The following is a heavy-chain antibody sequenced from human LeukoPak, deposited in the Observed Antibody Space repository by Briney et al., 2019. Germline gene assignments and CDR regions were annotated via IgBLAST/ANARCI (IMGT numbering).Heavy chain of an antibody. CDR3: ARDFQTDK. CDR2: IIQDGSDK. CDR1: GFTFTNSW. V-gene: IGHV3-7*04. Sequence: GGSLRLSCATSGFTFTNSWMSWVREAPGKGLEWVANIIQDGSDKYYVDSVKGRFTISRDNAKNSLSLQMNSLRVEDTAVYYCARDFQTDKWGQGTPVTVSS. J-gene: IGHJ1*01.